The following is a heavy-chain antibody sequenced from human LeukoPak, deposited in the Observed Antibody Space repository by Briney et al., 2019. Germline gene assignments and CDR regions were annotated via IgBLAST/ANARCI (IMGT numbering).Heavy chain of an antibody. J-gene: IGHJ4*02. CDR2: IRNKANSYTT. D-gene: IGHD2-15*01. CDR3: ARTPIN. Sequence: PGGSLRLSCAASGFSFSDHYMDWVRQAPGKGLEWVGRIRNKANSYTTEYAASVKGRFTISREDSKKSLYLQMNSLKTEDTAVYYCARTPINWGQGTLVTVSS. CDR1: GFSFSDHY. V-gene: IGHV3-72*01.